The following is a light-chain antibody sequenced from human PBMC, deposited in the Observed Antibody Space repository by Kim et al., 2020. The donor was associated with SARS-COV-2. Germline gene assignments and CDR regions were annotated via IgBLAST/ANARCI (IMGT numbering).Light chain of an antibody. CDR3: QHYNGYPWT. V-gene: IGKV1-5*01. Sequence: APIGDRVTITCRATESVDRWLAWYQQKPGQAPKLLIYDASTLEDGVPTRFSGSGSGTEFTLTISSPQPDDFATFYCQHYNGYPWTFGQGTKVDIK. CDR2: DAS. CDR1: ESVDRW. J-gene: IGKJ1*01.